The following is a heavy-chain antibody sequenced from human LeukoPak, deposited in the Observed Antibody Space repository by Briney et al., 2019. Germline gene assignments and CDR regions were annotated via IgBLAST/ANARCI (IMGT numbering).Heavy chain of an antibody. J-gene: IGHJ4*02. Sequence: SQTLSLACTVSGGSISSSDYYWSWIRQPPGKGLEWIGYIYYSGSCYFNPSLKSRVTISVDTSKNQLSLKLSSVTAADTAVYYCAREASGSSDFDYWGQGTLVTVSS. CDR3: AREASGSSDFDY. V-gene: IGHV4-30-4*01. D-gene: IGHD3-10*01. CDR2: IYYSGSC. CDR1: GGSISSSDYY.